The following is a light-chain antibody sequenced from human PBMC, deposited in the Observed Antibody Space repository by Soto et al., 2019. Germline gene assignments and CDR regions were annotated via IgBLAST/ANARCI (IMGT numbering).Light chain of an antibody. J-gene: IGKJ2*01. CDR1: QSVSSD. CDR3: QQYNNWPPRQYT. V-gene: IGKV3-15*01. CDR2: GAS. Sequence: EIVMTQSPVTLSVSPGERATLSCRASQSVSSDLAWYQQKSGQAPRLLIFGASTRATGIPARFSGSGSGTEFTLTISSLQSEDFAFYYCQQYNNWPPRQYTFGQGTKLEIK.